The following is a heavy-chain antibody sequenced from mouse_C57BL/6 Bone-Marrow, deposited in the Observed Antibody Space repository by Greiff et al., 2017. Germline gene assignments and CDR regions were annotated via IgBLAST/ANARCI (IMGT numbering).Heavy chain of an antibody. V-gene: IGHV14-4*01. Sequence: VTLKESGAELVRPGASVKLSCTASGFNIKDDYMHWVKQRPEQGLEWIGWIDPEDGDTEYASKFQGKATITADTSSNTAYLQLNSLTSEDTAVYYCAPHYCGSSSALFAYWGQGTMVTVSA. CDR1: GFNIKDDY. J-gene: IGHJ3*01. CDR2: IDPEDGDT. D-gene: IGHD1-1*01. CDR3: APHYCGSSSALFAY.